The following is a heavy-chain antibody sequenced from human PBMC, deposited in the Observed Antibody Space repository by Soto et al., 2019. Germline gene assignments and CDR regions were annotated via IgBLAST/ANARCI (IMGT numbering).Heavy chain of an antibody. V-gene: IGHV3-23*01. Sequence: EVQLLESGGGLVQPGGSLRLSCAASGFTFSSYAMSWVRQAPGKGLEWVSTVTGSGSNTYYADSVKGRFTISRDNSKNTLYLQMNSRRADDTAVYYCAARIAARIGFDYWGQGTLVTVSS. CDR2: VTGSGSNT. CDR3: AARIAARIGFDY. CDR1: GFTFSSYA. D-gene: IGHD6-6*01. J-gene: IGHJ4*02.